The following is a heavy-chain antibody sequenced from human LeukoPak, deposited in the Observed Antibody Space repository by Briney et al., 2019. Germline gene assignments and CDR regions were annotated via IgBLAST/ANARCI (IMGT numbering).Heavy chain of an antibody. Sequence: SETLSLTYTVSGGSISSSSYYWGWIRQPPGKGLEWIGSIYYSGSSYYNPSLKSRVTISVDTSKNQFSLKLSSVTAADTAVYYCARWGYSSGWFDPWGQGTLVTVSS. CDR1: GGSISSSSYY. D-gene: IGHD5-18*01. V-gene: IGHV4-39*01. J-gene: IGHJ5*02. CDR2: IYYSGSS. CDR3: ARWGYSSGWFDP.